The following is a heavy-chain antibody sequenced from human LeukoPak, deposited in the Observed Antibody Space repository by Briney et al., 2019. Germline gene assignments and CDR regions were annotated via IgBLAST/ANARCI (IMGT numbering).Heavy chain of an antibody. CDR3: ANTYYYDSSGPNWFDP. Sequence: SETLSLTCTVSGGSISSSSYYWGWIRQPPGKGLEWIGSIYYSGSTYYNPSLKSRVTISVDTSKNQFSLKLSSVTAADTAVYYCANTYYYDSSGPNWFDPWAREPWSPSPQ. CDR1: GGSISSSSYY. CDR2: IYYSGST. D-gene: IGHD3-22*01. J-gene: IGHJ5*02. V-gene: IGHV4-39*01.